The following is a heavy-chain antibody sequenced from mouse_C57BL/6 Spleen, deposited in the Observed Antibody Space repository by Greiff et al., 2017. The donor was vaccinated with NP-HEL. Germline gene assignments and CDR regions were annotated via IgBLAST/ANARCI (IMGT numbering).Heavy chain of an antibody. D-gene: IGHD3-3*01. CDR2: INYDGSST. CDR1: GFTFSDYY. V-gene: IGHV5-16*01. CDR3: ARGGTSFDY. J-gene: IGHJ2*01. Sequence: EVQVVESEGGLVQPGSSMKLSCTASGFTFSDYYMAWVRQVPEKGLEWVANINYDGSSTYYLDSLKSRFIISRDNAKNILYLQMSSLKSEDTATYYCARGGTSFDYWGQGTTLTVSS.